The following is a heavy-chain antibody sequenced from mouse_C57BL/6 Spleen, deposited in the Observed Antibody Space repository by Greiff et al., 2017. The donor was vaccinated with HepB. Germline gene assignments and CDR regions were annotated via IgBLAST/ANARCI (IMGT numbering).Heavy chain of an antibody. CDR1: GFTFSSYA. CDR2: ISDGGSYT. CDR3: ARVPYSNYSY. Sequence: EVQGVESGGGLVKPGGSLKLSCAASGFTFSSYAMSWVRQTPEKRLEWVATISDGGSYTYYPDNVKGRFPISRDNAKNNLYLQMSHLKSEDTAMYYCARVPYSNYSYWGQGTTLTVSS. J-gene: IGHJ2*01. D-gene: IGHD2-5*01. V-gene: IGHV5-4*01.